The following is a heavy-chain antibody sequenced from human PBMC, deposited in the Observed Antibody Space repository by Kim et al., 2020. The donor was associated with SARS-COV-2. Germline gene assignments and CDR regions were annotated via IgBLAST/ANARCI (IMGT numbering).Heavy chain of an antibody. Sequence: GGSLRLSCAASGFTFSSYAMSWVRQAPGKGLEWVSAISGSGGSTYYADSVKGRFTISRDNSKNTLYLQMNSLRAEDTAVYYCANGLDERRSHPQPNKFDPWGQGTLVTVSS. CDR3: ANGLDERRSHPQPNKFDP. V-gene: IGHV3-23*01. CDR1: GFTFSSYA. D-gene: IGHD1-1*01. CDR2: ISGSGGST. J-gene: IGHJ5*02.